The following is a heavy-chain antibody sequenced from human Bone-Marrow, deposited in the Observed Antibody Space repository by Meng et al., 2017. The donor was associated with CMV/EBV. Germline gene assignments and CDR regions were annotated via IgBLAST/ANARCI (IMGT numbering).Heavy chain of an antibody. D-gene: IGHD2-2*01. CDR1: GYSFTGYQ. CDR2: ISAYNGNT. V-gene: IGHV1-18*04. CDR3: ARDRLRGYCSSTSCYPPTYYYGMDV. J-gene: IGHJ6*02. Sequence: ASVKVSCKTSGYSFTGYQTDWVRQAPGQGLEWMGWISAYNGNTNYAQKLQGRVTMTTDTSTSTAYMELRSLRSDDTAVYYCARDRLRGYCSSTSCYPPTYYYGMDVWGQGTTVTVSS.